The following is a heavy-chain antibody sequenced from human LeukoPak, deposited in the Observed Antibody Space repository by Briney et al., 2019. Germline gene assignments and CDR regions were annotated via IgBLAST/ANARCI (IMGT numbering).Heavy chain of an antibody. CDR1: GGSISSYY. CDR2: IYYSGST. CDR3: ARDGPVTIFGVVMNDAFDI. V-gene: IGHV4-59*01. D-gene: IGHD3-3*01. Sequence: SETQSLTCTVSGGSISSYYWSWIRQPPGKGLEWIGYIYYSGSTNYNPSLKSRVTISVDTSKNQFSLKLSSVTAADTAVYYCARDGPVTIFGVVMNDAFDIWGQGTMVTVSS. J-gene: IGHJ3*02.